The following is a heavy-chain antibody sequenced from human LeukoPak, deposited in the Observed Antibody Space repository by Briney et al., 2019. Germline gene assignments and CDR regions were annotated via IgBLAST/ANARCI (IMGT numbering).Heavy chain of an antibody. D-gene: IGHD3-16*01. CDR3: AREDPGGAFDV. CDR1: GYTFTSYA. Sequence: ASVKVSCKASGYTFTSYAISWVRQAPGQGLEWMGWIGTYNGNPDYTQNLQGRVTMTTDTSTSTAYMELRSVQSDVTAVYYCAREDPGGAFDVWGRGTLVTVSS. J-gene: IGHJ3*01. CDR2: IGTYNGNP. V-gene: IGHV1-18*01.